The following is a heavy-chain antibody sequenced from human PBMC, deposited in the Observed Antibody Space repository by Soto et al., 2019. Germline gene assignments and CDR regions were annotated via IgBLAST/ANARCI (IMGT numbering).Heavy chain of an antibody. D-gene: IGHD2-21*01. V-gene: IGHV1-69*08. J-gene: IGHJ4*02. CDR3: AREGDGDNSLPLDY. Sequence: QVQLVQSGAEVKKPGSSVKVSCKASGGTFSSYTISWVRQAPGQGLEWMGRIIPILGIANYAQKFQGRVTITADKSTSTAYMELSRLRSEDTAVYYCAREGDGDNSLPLDYWGQGTLVTVSS. CDR2: IIPILGIA. CDR1: GGTFSSYT.